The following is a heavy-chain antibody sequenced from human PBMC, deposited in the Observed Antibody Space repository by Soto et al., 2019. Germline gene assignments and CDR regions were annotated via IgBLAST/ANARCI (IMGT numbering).Heavy chain of an antibody. Sequence: PEETLSLTCTVSGGSISSSDYYWGWIRQPPGKGLEWIGSIYYSGKTLYNPSLQSRVTISVDTSKNQFFLKLRSVTAADTAVYYCARDRTGGVTRSLNIWGQGTMVTVSS. D-gene: IGHD3-16*01. V-gene: IGHV4-39*07. CDR2: IYYSGKT. J-gene: IGHJ3*02. CDR1: GGSISSSDYY. CDR3: ARDRTGGVTRSLNI.